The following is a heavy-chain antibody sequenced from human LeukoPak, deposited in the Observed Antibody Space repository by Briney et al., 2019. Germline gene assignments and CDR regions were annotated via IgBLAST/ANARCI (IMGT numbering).Heavy chain of an antibody. V-gene: IGHV3-23*01. J-gene: IGHJ4*02. CDR2: ITYSGDYT. CDR1: GFTFSGYA. Sequence: GGSLRLSCAASGFTFSGYAMTWVRQAPGKGLEWVSSITYSGDYTYYADSVKGRFTISRDNSKNTLYLQMSSLRAEDTGLYYCAKDGLYYDGSAHIYYFDYWGQGTLVAVSS. CDR3: AKDGLYYDGSAHIYYFDY. D-gene: IGHD3-22*01.